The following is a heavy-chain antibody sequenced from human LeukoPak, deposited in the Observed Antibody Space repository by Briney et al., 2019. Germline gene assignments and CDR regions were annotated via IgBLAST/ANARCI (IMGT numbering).Heavy chain of an antibody. V-gene: IGHV4-34*01. J-gene: IGHJ4*02. CDR2: INHSGST. CDR1: GGSFSGHY. D-gene: IGHD6-13*01. Sequence: PSETLSLTCAVYGGSFSGHYWSWIRQPPGKGLEWIGEINHSGSTNYNPSLKSRVTISVDTSKNQFSLKLSSVTAADTAVYYCARLRAVTRSSSWLQVRRRFDYWGQGTLVTVSS. CDR3: ARLRAVTRSSSWLQVRRRFDY.